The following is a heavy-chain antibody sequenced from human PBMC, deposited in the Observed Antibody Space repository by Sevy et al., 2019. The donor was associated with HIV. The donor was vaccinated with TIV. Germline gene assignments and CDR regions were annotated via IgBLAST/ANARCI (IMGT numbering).Heavy chain of an antibody. CDR2: ISSSSSTI. V-gene: IGHV3-48*02. CDR3: ARDPSLLWFGESPHYFDY. J-gene: IGHJ4*02. D-gene: IGHD3-10*01. CDR1: GFTFSSYS. Sequence: GGSLRLSCAASGFTFSSYSMNWVRQAPGKGLEWVSYISSSSSTIYYADSVKGRFTISRDNAKNSLYLQMNSLRDEDTAVYYCARDPSLLWFGESPHYFDYWGQGTLVTVSS.